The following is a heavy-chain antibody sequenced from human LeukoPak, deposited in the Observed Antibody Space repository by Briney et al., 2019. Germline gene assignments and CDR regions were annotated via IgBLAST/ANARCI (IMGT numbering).Heavy chain of an antibody. D-gene: IGHD3-22*01. J-gene: IGHJ3*02. CDR3: ARDLNYYDSSGYYWSDAFDI. V-gene: IGHV3-23*01. CDR2: ISGSGGST. CDR1: GFTFSSYA. Sequence: GGSLRLSCAASGFTFSSYAMSWVRQAPGKGLEWVSAISGSGGSTYYADSVKGRFTISRDNSKNTLYLRMNSLRAEDTAVYYCARDLNYYDSSGYYWSDAFDIWGQGTMVTVSS.